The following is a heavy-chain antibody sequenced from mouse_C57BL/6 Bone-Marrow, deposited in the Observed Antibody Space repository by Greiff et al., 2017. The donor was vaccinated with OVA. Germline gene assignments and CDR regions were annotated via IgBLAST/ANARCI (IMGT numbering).Heavy chain of an antibody. Sequence: EVQLQQSGPELVKPGASVKISCKASGYTFTDYYMNWVKQSHGKSLEWIGDINPNNGGTSYNQKFKGKATLTVDKSSSTAYMELRSLTSEDSAVYYCARQGYDVYYFDYWGQGTTLTVSS. CDR3: ARQGYDVYYFDY. J-gene: IGHJ2*01. V-gene: IGHV1-26*01. CDR2: INPNNGGT. D-gene: IGHD2-2*01. CDR1: GYTFTDYY.